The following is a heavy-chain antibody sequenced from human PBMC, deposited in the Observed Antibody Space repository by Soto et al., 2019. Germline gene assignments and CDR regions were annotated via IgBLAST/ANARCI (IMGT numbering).Heavy chain of an antibody. CDR3: ARTMARGVMTLQHYYYMDV. CDR1: GFTFSDYY. J-gene: IGHJ6*03. V-gene: IGHV3-11*01. Sequence: QVQLVESGGGLVKPGGSLRLSCAASGFTFSDYYMSWIRQAPGKGLEWVSYISSSGSTIYYADSVKGRFTISRDNAKNALYLQMNSLRAEDTAVYYCARTMARGVMTLQHYYYMDVWGKGTTVTVSS. CDR2: ISSSGSTI. D-gene: IGHD3-10*01.